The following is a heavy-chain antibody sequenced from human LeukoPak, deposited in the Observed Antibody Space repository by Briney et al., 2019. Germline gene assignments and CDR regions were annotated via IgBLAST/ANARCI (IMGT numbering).Heavy chain of an antibody. J-gene: IGHJ5*02. CDR1: GGSISSSSYY. D-gene: IGHD1-26*01. Sequence: SETLSLTCTVSGGSISSSSYYWGWIRQPPGKGLEWFGSIYYSGSTNYNPSLKSRVTISVDTSKNQFSLKLSSVTAADTAVYYCARQWELRGWFDPWGQGTLVTVSS. V-gene: IGHV4-39*07. CDR2: IYYSGST. CDR3: ARQWELRGWFDP.